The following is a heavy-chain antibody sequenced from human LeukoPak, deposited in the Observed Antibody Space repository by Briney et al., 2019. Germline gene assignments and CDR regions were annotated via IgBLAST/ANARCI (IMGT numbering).Heavy chain of an antibody. J-gene: IGHJ4*02. D-gene: IGHD1-26*01. CDR1: GGTFSSYA. V-gene: IGHV1-69*04. CDR3: ARDGSGSYWY. CDR2: IIPILGIA. Sequence: ASVTVSCTASGGTFSSYAISWVRQAPGQGLEWMGRIIPILGIANYAQKFQGRVTITADKSTSTAYMELSSLRSEDTAVYYCARDGSGSYWYWGQGTLVTVSS.